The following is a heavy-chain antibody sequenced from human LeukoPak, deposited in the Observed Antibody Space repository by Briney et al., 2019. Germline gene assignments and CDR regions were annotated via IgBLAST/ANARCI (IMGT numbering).Heavy chain of an antibody. CDR3: ARRAYNWNDSRDYFDY. CDR2: INHSGST. CDR1: GGSFSGYY. V-gene: IGHV4-34*01. J-gene: IGHJ4*02. Sequence: SETLSLTCAVYGGSFSGYYWSWIRQPPGKGLEWIGEINHSGSTNYNPSLKSRVTISVDTSKNQFSLKLSSVTAADTAVYYCARRAYNWNDSRDYFDYWGQGTLVTVSS. D-gene: IGHD1-20*01.